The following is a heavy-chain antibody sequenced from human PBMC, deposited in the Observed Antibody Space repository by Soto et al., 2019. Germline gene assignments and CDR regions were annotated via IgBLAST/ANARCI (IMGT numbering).Heavy chain of an antibody. CDR2: ISGYDGRT. CDR3: AREGDVPYYYYGMDV. CDR1: GYTFTRYG. D-gene: IGHD2-21*02. V-gene: IGHV1-18*01. Sequence: QVHLVQSGAEVKKPGASVKVSCKTSGYTFTRYGISWVRQAPGQGLEWMGWISGYDGRTNFAKKVQDRVTMTTDTPTSTVYMELRSLSSDDTAVYYCAREGDVPYYYYGMDVWGQGTTVTVSS. J-gene: IGHJ6*02.